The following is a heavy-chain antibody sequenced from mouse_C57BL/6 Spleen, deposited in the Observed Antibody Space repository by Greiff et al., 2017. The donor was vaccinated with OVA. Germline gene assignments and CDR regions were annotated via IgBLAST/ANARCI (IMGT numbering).Heavy chain of an antibody. D-gene: IGHD1-1*01. J-gene: IGHJ2*01. V-gene: IGHV1-69*01. CDR3: ARWYYGSTLFDY. CDR1: GYTFTSYW. CDR2: IDPSDSYT. Sequence: QVQLQQPGAELVMPGASVKLSCKASGYTFTSYWMHWVKQRPGQGLEWIGEIDPSDSYTNYNQKFKGKSTLTVDKSSSTAYMQLSSLTSEDSAVYYCARWYYGSTLFDYGGQGTTLTVSS.